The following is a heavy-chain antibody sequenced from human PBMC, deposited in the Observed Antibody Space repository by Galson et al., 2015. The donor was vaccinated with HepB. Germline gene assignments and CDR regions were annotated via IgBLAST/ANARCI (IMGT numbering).Heavy chain of an antibody. J-gene: IGHJ4*02. Sequence: SLRLSCAASGFTFSSYNMNWVRQAPGKGLEWVSYISSSSSAIYYADSVRGRFTISRDNAKNSLYLQMSSLRVEDTAVYYCARALDGYTYGYFYWGQGSLVTVSS. CDR2: ISSSSSAI. CDR1: GFTFSSYN. CDR3: ARALDGYTYGYFY. D-gene: IGHD5-18*01. V-gene: IGHV3-48*01.